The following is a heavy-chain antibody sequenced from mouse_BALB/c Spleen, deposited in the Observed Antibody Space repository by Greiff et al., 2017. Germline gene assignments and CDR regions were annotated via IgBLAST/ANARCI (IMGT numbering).Heavy chain of an antibody. V-gene: IGHV14-3*02. CDR3: AKIGSLTGTSMDY. Sequence: EVQLQQSGAELVKPGASVKLSCTASGFNIKDTYMHWVKQRPEQGLEWIGRIDPANGNTKYDPKFQGKATITADTSSNTAYLQHSNLTSEDTAVYSCAKIGSLTGTSMDYWGQGTSVTVS. D-gene: IGHD4-1*01. CDR2: IDPANGNT. CDR1: GFNIKDTY. J-gene: IGHJ4*01.